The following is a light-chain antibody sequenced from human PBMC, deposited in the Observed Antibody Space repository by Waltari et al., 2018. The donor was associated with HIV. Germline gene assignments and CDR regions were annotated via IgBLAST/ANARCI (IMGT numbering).Light chain of an antibody. CDR3: AAWDDSLSGYV. Sequence: QSVLTQPPSASGTPGQRVTISCSGSSSNIGSNYGYWYQQLPGTAPKLLIYKNKQRPSGVPDRFSGSKSGTAASLASSGLRSEDEADYYCAAWDDSLSGYVFGTGTKVTVL. J-gene: IGLJ1*01. CDR2: KNK. V-gene: IGLV1-47*01. CDR1: SSNIGSNY.